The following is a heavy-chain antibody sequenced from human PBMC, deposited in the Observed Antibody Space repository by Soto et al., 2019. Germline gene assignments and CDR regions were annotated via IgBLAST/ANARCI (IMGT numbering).Heavy chain of an antibody. Sequence: EVQLVESGGGLVKPGGSLRLSCAASGFTFNTYNMYWVRQAPGKGLEWVSSISSSSTYIYYADSVKGRFTISRDNAKNSLYLQMNSLRAEDTALYYCAREFRYYYGASGYSSIDYWGQGTLVTVSS. V-gene: IGHV3-21*06. CDR2: ISSSSTYI. J-gene: IGHJ4*02. CDR1: GFTFNTYN. D-gene: IGHD3-22*01. CDR3: AREFRYYYGASGYSSIDY.